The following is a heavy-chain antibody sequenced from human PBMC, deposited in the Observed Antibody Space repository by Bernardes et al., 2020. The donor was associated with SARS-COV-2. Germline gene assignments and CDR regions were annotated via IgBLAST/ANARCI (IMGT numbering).Heavy chain of an antibody. CDR3: AKDDDFHYFGSENYSYGMDV. V-gene: IGHV3-23*01. Sequence: GGSLRLSCAASGFTLSDHAMSWVRQAPGKGLEWVSGSSGSDAITNYADSVKGRFTISRDNSKNTFYLQMNSLRAEDTAVYYCAKDDDFHYFGSENYSYGMDVWGQGTTVTVSS. J-gene: IGHJ6*02. CDR1: GFTLSDHA. CDR2: SSGSDAIT. D-gene: IGHD3-10*01.